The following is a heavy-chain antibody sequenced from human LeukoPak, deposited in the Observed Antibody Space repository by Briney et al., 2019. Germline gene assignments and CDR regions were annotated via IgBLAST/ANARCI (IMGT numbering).Heavy chain of an antibody. J-gene: IGHJ6*03. V-gene: IGHV1-2*02. D-gene: IGHD2-8*01. CDR1: GYSFTGYY. CDR2: INPYSGET. Sequence: ASVKVSCKASGYSFTGYYMHWVRQAPGQGLEWMGWINPYSGETKYAQKFQGRVTMTRDTSISTAYMELTRLRSDDTAVYYCARGGLRVMVYRLYYMDGWRKGTTVTVSS. CDR3: ARGGLRVMVYRLYYMDG.